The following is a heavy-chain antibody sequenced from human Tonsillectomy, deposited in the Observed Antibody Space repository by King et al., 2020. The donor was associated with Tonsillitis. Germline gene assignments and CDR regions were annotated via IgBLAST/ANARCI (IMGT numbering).Heavy chain of an antibody. Sequence: VQLVESGGGLVQPGGSLSLSCAASGFTFSIYWMCWVRQAPGRGLGRLANINQEGIGKYYVDSVRGRFTISRDNVKKSLYLQMNSLRVEDTAVYYCVRRPEYSGNGRYGSYWGQGTLVPVSS. CDR3: VRRPEYSGNGRYGSY. V-gene: IGHV3-7*01. J-gene: IGHJ4*02. CDR1: GFTFSIYW. D-gene: IGHD2/OR15-2a*01. CDR2: INQEGIGK.